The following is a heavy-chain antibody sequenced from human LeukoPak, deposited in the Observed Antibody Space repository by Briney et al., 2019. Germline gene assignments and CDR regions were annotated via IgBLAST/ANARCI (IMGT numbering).Heavy chain of an antibody. CDR1: GGSFSGYY. CDR3: ARGRVSSRVPKFDP. D-gene: IGHD6-13*01. Sequence: SETLSLTCAVYGGSFSGYYWSWIRQPPGKGLEWIGEINHSGSTNYNPSLKSRVTISVDTSKNQFSLKLSSVTAADTAVYYCARGRVSSRVPKFDPWGQGTLVTVSS. J-gene: IGHJ5*02. CDR2: INHSGST. V-gene: IGHV4-34*01.